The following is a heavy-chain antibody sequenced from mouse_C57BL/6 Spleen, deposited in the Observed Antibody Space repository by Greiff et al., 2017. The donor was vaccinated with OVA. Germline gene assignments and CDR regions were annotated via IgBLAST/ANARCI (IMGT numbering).Heavy chain of an antibody. Sequence: QVQLQQPGAELVRPGSSVKLSCKASGYTFTSYWMHWVKQRPIQGLEWIGNIDPSDSETHYNQKFKDKATLTVDKSSSTAHMQLSSLTSEDSAVYYCARFDDYDWFAYWGQGTLVTVSA. CDR2: IDPSDSET. V-gene: IGHV1-52*01. CDR1: GYTFTSYW. D-gene: IGHD2-4*01. J-gene: IGHJ3*01. CDR3: ARFDDYDWFAY.